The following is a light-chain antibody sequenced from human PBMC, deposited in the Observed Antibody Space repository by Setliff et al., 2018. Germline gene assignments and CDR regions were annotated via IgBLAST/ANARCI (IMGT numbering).Light chain of an antibody. Sequence: QSVLTQPPSVSGAPGQRVTISCTGSSSNIGAGYDVHXXXXXXXXXXXXLIYGXXXRPSGVPDRFSGSKSGTSASLAITGLQAEDEADYYCQSYDSSLSAYVVFGGGTK. V-gene: IGLV1-40*01. CDR3: QSYDSSLSAYVV. CDR2: GXX. J-gene: IGLJ2*01. CDR1: SSNIGAGYD.